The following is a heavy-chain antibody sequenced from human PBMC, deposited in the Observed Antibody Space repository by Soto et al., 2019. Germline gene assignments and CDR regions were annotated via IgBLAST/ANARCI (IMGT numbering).Heavy chain of an antibody. CDR2: IYYSGNT. J-gene: IGHJ4*02. CDR3: AGAYSSSSLAFDY. V-gene: IGHV4-31*03. Sequence: SETLSLTCTVSGGPISSGGYYWSWIRQHPGKGLEWIGYIYYSGNTYYHPSLKSRVTISVDTSKNQFSLKLSSVAAADTAVYYCAGAYSSSSLAFDYWGQGTLVTVSS. CDR1: GGPISSGGYY. D-gene: IGHD6-6*01.